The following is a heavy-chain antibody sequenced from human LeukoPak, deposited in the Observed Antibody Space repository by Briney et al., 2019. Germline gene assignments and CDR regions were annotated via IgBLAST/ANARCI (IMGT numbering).Heavy chain of an antibody. V-gene: IGHV4-38-2*02. Sequence: PSETLSLTCIVSDYSISNGYYWGWIRQPPGKGLEWIGNIYHSGSTYYNPSVKSRVTISVDTSKNQFSLKLRFVTAADTAVYYCATKYDAYETGFDYWGQGTLVTVSS. CDR1: DYSISNGYY. CDR2: IYHSGST. D-gene: IGHD3-3*01. J-gene: IGHJ4*02. CDR3: ATKYDAYETGFDY.